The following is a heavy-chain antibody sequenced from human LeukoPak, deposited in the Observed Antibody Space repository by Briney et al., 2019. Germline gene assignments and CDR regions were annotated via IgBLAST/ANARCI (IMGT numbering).Heavy chain of an antibody. CDR1: GFTFRNYW. D-gene: IGHD4-11*01. CDR2: IKQDGSEK. Sequence: GGSLRLSCAASGFTFRNYWMSWVRQAPGKGLEWVANIKQDGSEKNYVDSVKGRFTISRDNAKNSLYLQMNSLRVEDTAVYYCARETRARYWGQGTLVTVSS. J-gene: IGHJ4*02. CDR3: ARETRARY. V-gene: IGHV3-7*01.